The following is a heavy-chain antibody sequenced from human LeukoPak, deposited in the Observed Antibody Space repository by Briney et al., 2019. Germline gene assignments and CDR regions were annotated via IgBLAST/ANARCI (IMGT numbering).Heavy chain of an antibody. CDR2: IYTSGST. Sequence: PSETLSLTCTVSGGSISSGRYYWSWIRQPAGKGLEWIGRIYTSGSTNYNPSLKSRVTISVDTSKNQFSLKLSSVTAADTAVYYCARTYYYDSSGYYHFDYWGQGTLVTVSS. CDR1: GGSISSGRYY. J-gene: IGHJ4*02. V-gene: IGHV4-61*02. CDR3: ARTYYYDSSGYYHFDY. D-gene: IGHD3-22*01.